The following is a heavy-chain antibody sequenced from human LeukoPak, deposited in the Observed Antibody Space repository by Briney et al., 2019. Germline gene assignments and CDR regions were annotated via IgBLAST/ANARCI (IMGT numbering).Heavy chain of an antibody. D-gene: IGHD3-16*02. CDR1: GATFISYA. CDR2: TIPIFGTA. J-gene: IGHJ4*02. Sequence: SVKVSCKASGATFISYAISWVRQAPGQGLEWMGGTIPIFGTANYAQKFQGRVTITADESTSTAYMELSSLRSEDTAVYYCAREGVTLGGVIAPPYYFDYWGQGTLVTVSS. CDR3: AREGVTLGGVIAPPYYFDY. V-gene: IGHV1-69*13.